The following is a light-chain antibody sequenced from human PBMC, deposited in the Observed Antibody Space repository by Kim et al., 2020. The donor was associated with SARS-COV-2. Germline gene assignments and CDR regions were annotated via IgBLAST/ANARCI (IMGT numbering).Light chain of an antibody. CDR1: HGISSY. J-gene: IGKJ2*01. CDR3: QHLNSYPYT. V-gene: IGKV1-9*01. CDR2: AAS. Sequence: SAAVGDRVTITCRASHGISSYLAWYQQKPGKAPKLLIYAASTLQSGVPSRFSGSGYGTDFTLTISSLQPEDFATYFCQHLNSYPYTFGQGTKLEI.